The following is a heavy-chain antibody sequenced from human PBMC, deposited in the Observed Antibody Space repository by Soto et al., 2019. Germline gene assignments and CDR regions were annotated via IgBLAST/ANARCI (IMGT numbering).Heavy chain of an antibody. J-gene: IGHJ5*02. CDR3: ARFGQTIFGVVINGNWFDP. CDR2: IYYSGST. CDR1: GGSISSGGYY. Sequence: SETLSLTCTVSGGSISSGGYYWSWIRQHPGKGLEWIGYIYYSGSTYYNPSLKSRVTISVDTSKNQFSLKLSSVTAADTAVYYCARFGQTIFGVVINGNWFDPWGQGTLVTVSS. D-gene: IGHD3-3*01. V-gene: IGHV4-31*03.